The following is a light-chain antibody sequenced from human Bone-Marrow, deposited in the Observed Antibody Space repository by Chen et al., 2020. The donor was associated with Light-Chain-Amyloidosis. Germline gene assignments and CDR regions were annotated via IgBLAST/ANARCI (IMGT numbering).Light chain of an antibody. Sequence: EVVLTQSPGTLSLSPGEGATLSCRASQSINSIYLAWYQQKPDQAPRLLISAASSRATGIPDRFSGSGSGTDFTLTISRLEPEDFAVYYCQYYDTSPPLTFGGGIKVEIK. J-gene: IGKJ4*01. V-gene: IGKV3-20*01. CDR3: QYYDTSPPLT. CDR1: QSINSIY. CDR2: AAS.